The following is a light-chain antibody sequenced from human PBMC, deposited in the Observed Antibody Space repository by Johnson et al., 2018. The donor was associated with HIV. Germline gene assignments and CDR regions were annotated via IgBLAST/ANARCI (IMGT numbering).Light chain of an antibody. J-gene: IGLJ1*01. V-gene: IGLV1-51*01. CDR1: SSNIGTNS. Sequence: QSVLTQPPSVSAAPGQKVTISCSGSSSNIGTNSVSWYQHLPGIAPKLLIYDNNKRPSGIPARFSGSKSATSATLDITGLQTGDEADYYCGTWDGSLSVYVVGAGTEVTVL. CDR3: GTWDGSLSVYV. CDR2: DNN.